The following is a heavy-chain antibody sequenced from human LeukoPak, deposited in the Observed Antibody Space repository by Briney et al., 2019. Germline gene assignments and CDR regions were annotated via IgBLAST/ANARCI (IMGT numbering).Heavy chain of an antibody. CDR3: ARASRDRNYYYYGMDV. CDR1: GGTFSSYA. J-gene: IGHJ6*02. V-gene: IGHV1-69*01. D-gene: IGHD5-24*01. Sequence: SVKVSCTASGGTFSSYAISWVRQAPGQGLEWMGGIIPIFGTANYAQKFQGRVTITADESTSTAYMELSSLRSEDTAVYYCARASRDRNYYYYGMDVWGQGTTVTVSS. CDR2: IIPIFGTA.